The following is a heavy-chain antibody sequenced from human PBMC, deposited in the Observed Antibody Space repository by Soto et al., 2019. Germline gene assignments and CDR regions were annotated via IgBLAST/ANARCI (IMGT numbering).Heavy chain of an antibody. V-gene: IGHV3-48*03. CDR2: ISVSGNII. J-gene: IGHJ4*02. Sequence: LRLSCAASGFTFSTYEFNWVRQAPGRGLEWISYISVSGNIIKYAESVKGRFTISRDNADNSLHLHMSNLRVDDTALYFCVRDTMRASAAASLDYWGQGTQVTVSS. CDR3: VRDTMRASAAASLDY. CDR1: GFTFSTYE. D-gene: IGHD2-2*01.